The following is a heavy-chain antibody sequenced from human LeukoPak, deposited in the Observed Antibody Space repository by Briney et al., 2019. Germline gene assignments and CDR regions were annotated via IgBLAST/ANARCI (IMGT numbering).Heavy chain of an antibody. CDR1: GYSISSGDD. Sequence: SETLSLTCTVSGYSISSGDDWGWIRQPPGKGLEWMGSIYYSGSTDHNPSLKRRATISVDTSKTQFSLQLSSVTAADTAVYYCASMAAAAQASFDIWGQGTMVTVSS. CDR2: IYYSGST. J-gene: IGHJ3*02. CDR3: ASMAAAAQASFDI. V-gene: IGHV4-38-2*02. D-gene: IGHD6-13*01.